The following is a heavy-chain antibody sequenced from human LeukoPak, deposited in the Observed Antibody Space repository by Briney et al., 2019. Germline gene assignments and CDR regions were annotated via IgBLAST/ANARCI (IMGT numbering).Heavy chain of an antibody. J-gene: IGHJ5*02. D-gene: IGHD1-1*01. CDR3: AKEYSTFTTVDLFDP. Sequence: GGSLRLSCAASGFTFTNYAMSWVRQAPGKGLDFVSSISNSGETTNYADSVKGRFTISRDNSKNTLYLQMNSLRAEDTAIYYCAKEYSTFTTVDLFDPWGQGTLVTVSS. CDR1: GFTFTNYA. V-gene: IGHV3-23*01. CDR2: ISNSGETT.